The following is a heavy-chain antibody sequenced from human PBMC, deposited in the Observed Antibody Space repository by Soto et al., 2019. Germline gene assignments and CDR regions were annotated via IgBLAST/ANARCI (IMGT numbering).Heavy chain of an antibody. CDR2: IYYSGST. CDR3: ARRRGYSNYGFDY. V-gene: IGHV4-39*01. Sequence: QLQLQESGPGLVKPSETLSLTCTVSGGSISSSSYYWGWIRQPPGKGLEWIGSIYYSGSTYYNPSLKSRVTISVDTSKNQFSLKLSSVTAADTAVYYCARRRGYSNYGFDYCSQGTLDIFSS. D-gene: IGHD4-4*01. CDR1: GGSISSSSYY. J-gene: IGHJ4*02.